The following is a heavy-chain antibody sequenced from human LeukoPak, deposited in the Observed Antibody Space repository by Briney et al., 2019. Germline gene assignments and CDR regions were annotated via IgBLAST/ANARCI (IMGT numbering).Heavy chain of an antibody. V-gene: IGHV3-30*02. CDR1: GFTFSSYG. CDR3: AKEDSSSSDY. D-gene: IGHD6-6*01. Sequence: GGSLRLSWAASGFTFSSYGMHWVRQAPGKGLEWVAFIRYDGSNKYYADSVKGRFTIPRDNSKNTLYLQMNSLRAEDTAVYYCAKEDSSSSDYWGQGTLVTVSS. J-gene: IGHJ4*02. CDR2: IRYDGSNK.